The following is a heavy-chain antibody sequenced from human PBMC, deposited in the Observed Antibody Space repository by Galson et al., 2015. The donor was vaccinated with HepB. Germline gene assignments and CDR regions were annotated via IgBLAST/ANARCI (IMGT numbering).Heavy chain of an antibody. CDR2: ISSSSSYT. V-gene: IGHV3-11*05. J-gene: IGHJ4*02. Sequence: SLRLSCAASGFTFSDYYMSWIRQAPGKGLEWVSYISSSSSYTNYADSVKGRFTISRDNAKNSLYLQMSSLRAEDTAVYYCARVGARGYCSSTSCLTYFDYWGQGTLVTVSS. D-gene: IGHD2-2*01. CDR3: ARVGARGYCSSTSCLTYFDY. CDR1: GFTFSDYY.